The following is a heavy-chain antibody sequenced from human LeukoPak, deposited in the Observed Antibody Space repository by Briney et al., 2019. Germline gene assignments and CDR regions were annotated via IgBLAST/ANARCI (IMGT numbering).Heavy chain of an antibody. CDR1: GFTFSSYA. V-gene: IGHV3-23*01. CDR3: SKDLYFRRYEPGYFDL. J-gene: IGHJ2*01. Sequence: PGGSMTLACPASGFTFSSYAMSWDRQAPGKGLEWVSAISGSGGSTNYADSVKGRFTSSRDNSKNTLYLQMNSLRAEDTAVYYCSKDLYFRRYEPGYFDLWGRGTLVTVSS. D-gene: IGHD5-12*01. CDR2: ISGSGGST.